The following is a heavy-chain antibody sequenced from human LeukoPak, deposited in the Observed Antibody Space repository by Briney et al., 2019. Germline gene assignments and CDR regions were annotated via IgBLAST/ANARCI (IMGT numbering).Heavy chain of an antibody. V-gene: IGHV4-38-2*01. CDR1: GYSTSSGYY. Sequence: SETLSLTRAVSGYSTSSGYYWGWIRQPPGKGLEWIGRMYHSGSTYYNPSLKSRVAISVDTSKNPFSLKLSSVTAADTAVYYCARQLFWSGYWFDPWGQGTLVTVSS. D-gene: IGHD3-3*01. J-gene: IGHJ5*02. CDR2: MYHSGST. CDR3: ARQLFWSGYWFDP.